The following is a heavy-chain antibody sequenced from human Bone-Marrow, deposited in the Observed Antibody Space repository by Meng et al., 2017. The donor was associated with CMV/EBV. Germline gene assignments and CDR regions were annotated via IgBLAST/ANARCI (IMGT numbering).Heavy chain of an antibody. CDR2: IIPNSGVT. CDR3: ARAYFDIFLHDY. V-gene: IGHV1-2*02. J-gene: IGHJ4*02. CDR1: GYTFTDYY. Sequence: ASEKVSCKASGYTFTDYYVHWVRQAPGQRLEWMGWIIPNSGVTDYAQKFRGRVTMTRDTSINTAYMELSRLRSDDTAVYYCARAYFDIFLHDYWGQGTLVTVDS. D-gene: IGHD3-9*01.